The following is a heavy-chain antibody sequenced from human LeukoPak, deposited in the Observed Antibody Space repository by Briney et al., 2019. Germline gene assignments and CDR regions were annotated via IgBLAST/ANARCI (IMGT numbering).Heavy chain of an antibody. J-gene: IGHJ6*02. D-gene: IGHD3-9*01. CDR2: IVVGSGNT. CDR3: AAGVELLRYFDWDTSHYYYYGMDV. Sequence: ASVKVSCKASGFTFTSSAMQWVRQARGQRLEWIGWIVVGSGNTNYAQKFQERVTITRDMSTSTAYMELSSLRSEDTAVYYCAAGVELLRYFDWDTSHYYYYGMDVWGQGTTVTVSS. CDR1: GFTFTSSA. V-gene: IGHV1-58*02.